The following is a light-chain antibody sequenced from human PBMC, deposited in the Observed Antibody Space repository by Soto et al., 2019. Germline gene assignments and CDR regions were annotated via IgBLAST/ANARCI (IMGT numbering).Light chain of an antibody. CDR1: QSITSN. Sequence: EIVMTQSPATLSVSPGERATLSCRASQSITSNLVWYQQKSGQAPRLLIYGASTRATGIPARFSGSGSGTAFTLTISSLQSEDFAVYYCQQYRTWPETCGQGTKLEIK. J-gene: IGKJ2*01. V-gene: IGKV3-15*01. CDR3: QQYRTWPET. CDR2: GAS.